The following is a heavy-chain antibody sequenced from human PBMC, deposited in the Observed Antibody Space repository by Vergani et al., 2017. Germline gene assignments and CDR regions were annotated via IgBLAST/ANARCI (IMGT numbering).Heavy chain of an antibody. J-gene: IGHJ4*02. CDR2: ISFDGTNE. Sequence: QVHLVESGGGVVQPGTSLRLSCVVSGFALNRHAMYWVRQAPGKGLEWVVGISFDGTNEYYPDLVKGRFTISRDIAKNTLYLQVRSVRLEDTGVYHCVRDRGLCAGGRCYTEAWDYWGQGTPVTVSS. CDR1: GFALNRHA. V-gene: IGHV3-30-3*01. D-gene: IGHD2-2*02. CDR3: VRDRGLCAGGRCYTEAWDY.